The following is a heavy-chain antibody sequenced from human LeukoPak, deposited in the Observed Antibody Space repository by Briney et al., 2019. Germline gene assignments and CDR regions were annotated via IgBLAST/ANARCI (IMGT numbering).Heavy chain of an antibody. Sequence: GGSLRLSCAASGFTFSNHWMTWVRQAPGKGLEWVANIDQEGSEIYYMDSVRGRFIISRDNAKNSVYLQMNSLSAEDTAVYYCARDKIDGDSFFVYWGQGTLVTVSS. D-gene: IGHD4-17*01. CDR2: IDQEGSEI. CDR1: GFTFSNHW. J-gene: IGHJ4*02. V-gene: IGHV3-7*01. CDR3: ARDKIDGDSFFVY.